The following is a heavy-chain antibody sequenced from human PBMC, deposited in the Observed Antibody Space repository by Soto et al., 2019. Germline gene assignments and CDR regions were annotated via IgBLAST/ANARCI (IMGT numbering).Heavy chain of an antibody. V-gene: IGHV4-39*01. CDR2: IYFSGST. Sequence: QLQLQESGPGLVKPSETLSLTCTVSGVSITNTSYYWGCIRQPPGKGLEWIGTIYFSGSTFYNPSLKSRLTISVDTSKNQFSLRLRSVTAADTAVYYCARHGSYWGQGTLVAVSS. J-gene: IGHJ4*02. CDR1: GVSITNTSYY. CDR3: ARHGSY.